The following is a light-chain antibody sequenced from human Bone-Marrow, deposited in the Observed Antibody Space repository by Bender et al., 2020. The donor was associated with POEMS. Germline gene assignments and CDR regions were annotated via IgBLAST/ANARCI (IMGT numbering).Light chain of an antibody. J-gene: IGLJ1*01. CDR3: GSYTLSSTYV. CDR1: ISDIGGYSY. V-gene: IGLV2-14*03. Sequence: QSALTQPASVSGSPGQSITISCTGTISDIGGYSYVSWYQLHPGKAPKLMIYDVSDRPSGISDRFSGFKSGNTASLTISDIQAEDEADYYCGSYTLSSTYVFGTGTKVTVL. CDR2: DVS.